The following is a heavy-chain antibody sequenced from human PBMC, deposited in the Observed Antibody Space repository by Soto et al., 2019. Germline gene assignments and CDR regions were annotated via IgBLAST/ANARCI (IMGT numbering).Heavy chain of an antibody. J-gene: IGHJ6*02. V-gene: IGHV3-33*01. CDR2: IWYDGSNK. CDR1: GFTFSSYG. Sequence: VGSLRLSCAASGFTFSSYGMHWVRQAPGKGLEWVAVIWYDGSNKYYADSVKGRFTISRDNSKNTLYLQMNSLRAEDTAVYYCARPRYCSSTSCNSNYCMDVWGQGTTVTVSS. D-gene: IGHD2-2*01. CDR3: ARPRYCSSTSCNSNYCMDV.